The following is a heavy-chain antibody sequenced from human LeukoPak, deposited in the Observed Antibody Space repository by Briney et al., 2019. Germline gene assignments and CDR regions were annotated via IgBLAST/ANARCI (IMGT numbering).Heavy chain of an antibody. D-gene: IGHD3-22*01. CDR3: ARGTSDSSGYYYGAFDI. J-gene: IGHJ3*02. V-gene: IGHV4-39*07. CDR1: GDSISSSNFY. Sequence: SETLSLTCTVSGDSISSSNFYWAWIRQPPGKGLEWIGEINHSGSTNYNPSLKSRVTISVDTSKNQFSLKLSSVTAADTAVYYCARGTSDSSGYYYGAFDIWGQGTMVTVSS. CDR2: INHSGST.